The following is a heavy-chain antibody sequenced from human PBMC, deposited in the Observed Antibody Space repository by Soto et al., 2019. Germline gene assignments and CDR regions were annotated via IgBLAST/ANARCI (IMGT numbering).Heavy chain of an antibody. V-gene: IGHV1-18*01. J-gene: IGHJ6*03. CDR2: ISAYNGNT. D-gene: IGHD1-20*01. CDR1: GYTFTSYG. Sequence: ASVKVSCKASGYTFTSYGISWVRQAPGQGLEWMGWISAYNGNTNYAQKLQGRVTMTTDTSTSTAYMELRSLRSDDTAVYYCARDGIYYYYYYYVDVWGKGTTVTVSS. CDR3: ARDGIYYYYYYYVDV.